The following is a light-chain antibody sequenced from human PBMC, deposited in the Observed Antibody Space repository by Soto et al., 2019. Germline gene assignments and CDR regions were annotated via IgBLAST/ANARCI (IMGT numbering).Light chain of an antibody. CDR2: GAS. CDR1: QSRLYIPNNKNY. Sequence: DIVLTQSPDSLAVSLGERATINCKSSQSRLYIPNNKNYLGWYQKKPGQPPKLLIYGASTRESGVPDRFSGSGSGTDFTLTISSLQAEDVAVYYCQQYLGTPPRTFGQGTKVEIK. J-gene: IGKJ1*01. CDR3: QQYLGTPPRT. V-gene: IGKV4-1*01.